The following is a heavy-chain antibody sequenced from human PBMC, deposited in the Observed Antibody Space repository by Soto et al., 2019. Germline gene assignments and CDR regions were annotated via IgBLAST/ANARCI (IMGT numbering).Heavy chain of an antibody. J-gene: IGHJ4*02. D-gene: IGHD3-10*01. CDR1: GFSISSGYY. Sequence: SETLSLTCAVSGFSISSGYYWVWIRQPPGKGLECIATIYHNGRIYYNPSLKSRVTLSLDMPKNQFSLRLTSVTAAETAIYYCARQGGVSGTDVGYFASWGRGNLVTVSS. CDR2: IYHNGRI. CDR3: ARQGGVSGTDVGYFAS. V-gene: IGHV4-38-2*01.